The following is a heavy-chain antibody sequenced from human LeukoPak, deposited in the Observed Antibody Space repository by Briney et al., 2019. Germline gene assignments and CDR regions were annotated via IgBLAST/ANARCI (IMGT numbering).Heavy chain of an antibody. Sequence: TGGSLRLSCAASGFTVSNNYMSWVRQAPGKGLEWVSLIYSGGSTYFADSVKGRFTISRDSSKNTLYLQMNSLRAEDTAVYYCARGTRDCSGGYCFWSSFDPWGQGILVTVSS. CDR3: ARGTRDCSGGYCFWSSFDP. CDR1: GFTVSNNY. V-gene: IGHV3-53*01. D-gene: IGHD2-15*01. CDR2: IYSGGST. J-gene: IGHJ5*02.